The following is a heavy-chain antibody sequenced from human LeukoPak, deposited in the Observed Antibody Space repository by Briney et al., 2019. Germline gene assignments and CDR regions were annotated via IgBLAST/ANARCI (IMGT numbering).Heavy chain of an antibody. J-gene: IGHJ4*02. CDR1: GLTLSNYD. D-gene: IGHD2-2*01. CDR3: AKKLPDATSYFDF. V-gene: IGHV3-23*01. Sequence: GGSLRLSCVASGLTLSNYDTTWVRQAPGKGLEYVSSIGSGGYRFYGGSVKGRFSISRDNSQNTVYLQMNSLRGEDTAIYFCAKKLPDATSYFDFSSQGILVTVSS. CDR2: IGSGGYR.